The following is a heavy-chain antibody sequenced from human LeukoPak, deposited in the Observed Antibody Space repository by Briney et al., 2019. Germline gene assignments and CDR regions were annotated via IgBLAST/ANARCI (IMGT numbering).Heavy chain of an antibody. J-gene: IGHJ6*03. V-gene: IGHV4-59*11. CDR3: ATTGYYTKWHPDYMDV. Sequence: TSETLSLTCTVSGPSISSHYWAWIRQPPGKGLEWIGFIYYRGTTNYNPSLQSRVTISIDTSKNQLSLKLSSVTAADTAVYYCATTGYYTKWHPDYMDVWGKGTTVTVSS. CDR2: IYYRGTT. D-gene: IGHD2-15*01. CDR1: GPSISSHY.